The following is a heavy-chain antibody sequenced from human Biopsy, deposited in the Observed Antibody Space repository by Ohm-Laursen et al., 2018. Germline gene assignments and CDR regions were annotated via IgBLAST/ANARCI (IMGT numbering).Heavy chain of an antibody. CDR2: INPRSGNT. Sequence: ASVKVSCKASGYTFTEYYINWVRQAPGQGLEWMGIINPRSGNTGYSQKFQVRVTMTTDTSTSTVYMELSSLSSEDTAVYYCAKNYDPLYYDTSGLFDYWGQGTLVTVSS. V-gene: IGHV1-46*01. D-gene: IGHD3-22*01. CDR3: AKNYDPLYYDTSGLFDY. J-gene: IGHJ4*02. CDR1: GYTFTEYY.